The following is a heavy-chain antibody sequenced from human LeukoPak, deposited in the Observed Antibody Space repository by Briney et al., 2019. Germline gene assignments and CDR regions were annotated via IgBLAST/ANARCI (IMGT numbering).Heavy chain of an antibody. CDR2: INHSGST. CDR1: GGSFSGYY. Sequence: PSETLSLTCAVSGGSFSGYYWSWIRQPPGKGLEWIGEINHSGSTNYNPSLKSRVTISVDTSKNQFSLKLSSVTAADTAVYYCARFTYYYDSSGYYSGDYWGQGTLVTVSS. V-gene: IGHV4-34*01. D-gene: IGHD3-22*01. CDR3: ARFTYYYDSSGYYSGDY. J-gene: IGHJ4*02.